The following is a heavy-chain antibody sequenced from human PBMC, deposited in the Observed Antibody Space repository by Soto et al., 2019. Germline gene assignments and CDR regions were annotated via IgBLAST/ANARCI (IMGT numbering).Heavy chain of an antibody. V-gene: IGHV3-11*01. CDR3: ASVVVYYGSYVSYYMDV. J-gene: IGHJ6*03. D-gene: IGHD3-10*01. Sequence: GGSLRLSCAASGLTFSDYYMSWIRQAPGKGLEWVSHIRSSVSTIYYADSVKGRFTISRDNAKNSLYLQMNSLRAEDTAVYYCASVVVYYGSYVSYYMDVWGKGTTVTVSS. CDR1: GLTFSDYY. CDR2: IRSSVSTI.